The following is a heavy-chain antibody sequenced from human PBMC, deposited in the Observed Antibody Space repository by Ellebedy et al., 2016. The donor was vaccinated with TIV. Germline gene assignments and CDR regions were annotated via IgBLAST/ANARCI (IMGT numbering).Heavy chain of an antibody. CDR3: ARDPSDYGDYYYYYGMDV. J-gene: IGHJ6*02. V-gene: IGHV1-69*06. CDR2: IIPIFGTA. Sequence: SVKVSCXASGGTFSSYAISWVRQAPGQGLEWMGGIIPIFGTANYAQKFQGRVTITADKSTSTAYMELRSLRSDDTAVYYCARDPSDYGDYYYYYGMDVWGQGTTVTVSS. CDR1: GGTFSSYA. D-gene: IGHD4-17*01.